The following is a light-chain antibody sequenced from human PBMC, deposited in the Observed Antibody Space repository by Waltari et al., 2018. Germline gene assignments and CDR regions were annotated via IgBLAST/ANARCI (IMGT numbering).Light chain of an antibody. CDR3: CSYAGSYTWV. CDR1: SSDVGGYNY. CDR2: DVS. V-gene: IGLV2-11*01. J-gene: IGLJ3*02. Sequence: QSALTQPRSVSGSPGQSVTISCTGTSSDVGGYNYVSWYQQHPGKAPKRMIYDVSKRPSGVPYRFSGSKSGNTASLTISGLQAEDDADYYCCSYAGSYTWVFGGGTKLTVL.